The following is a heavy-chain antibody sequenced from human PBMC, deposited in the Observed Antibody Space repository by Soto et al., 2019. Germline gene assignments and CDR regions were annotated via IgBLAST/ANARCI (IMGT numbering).Heavy chain of an antibody. D-gene: IGHD4-17*01. V-gene: IGHV3-15*07. CDR2: IKTKTDGGTT. CDR1: SVSNAW. J-gene: IGHJ4*02. CDR3: TTSAGPYGEPFDY. Sequence: SVSNAWMNWVRQAPGKGLEWVGRIKTKTDGGTTDYAAPVRGRFTISRDDSKNTLYLQMNSLKTEDTVVYYCTTSAGPYGEPFDYWGQGTLVTVSS.